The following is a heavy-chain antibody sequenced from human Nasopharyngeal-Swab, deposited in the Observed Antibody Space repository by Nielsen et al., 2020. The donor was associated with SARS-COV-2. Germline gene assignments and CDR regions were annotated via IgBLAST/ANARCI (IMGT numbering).Heavy chain of an antibody. Sequence: SETLSLTCTVSGASISSSSYYWGWIRQPPEKGLEWIGEINHSGSTNYNPSLKSRVTISVDTSKNQFSLKLSSVTAADTAVYYCAREIWGIAARRRGYFQHWGQGTLVTVSS. D-gene: IGHD6-6*01. CDR1: GASISSSSYY. J-gene: IGHJ1*01. CDR2: INHSGST. V-gene: IGHV4-39*07. CDR3: AREIWGIAARRRGYFQH.